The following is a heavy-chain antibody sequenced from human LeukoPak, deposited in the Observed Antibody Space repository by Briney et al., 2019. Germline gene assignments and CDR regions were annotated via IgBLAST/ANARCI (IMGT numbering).Heavy chain of an antibody. V-gene: IGHV3-21*01. D-gene: IGHD3-10*01. CDR2: ISSSSSYI. Sequence: KPGGYLRLSCAASGFTFSSYSMNWVRQAPGKGLEWVSSISSSSSYIYYADSVKGRFTISRDNAKNSLYLQMNSLRAEDTAVYYCARDFRYGSGSSYYYYMDVWGKGTTVTISS. J-gene: IGHJ6*03. CDR1: GFTFSSYS. CDR3: ARDFRYGSGSSYYYYMDV.